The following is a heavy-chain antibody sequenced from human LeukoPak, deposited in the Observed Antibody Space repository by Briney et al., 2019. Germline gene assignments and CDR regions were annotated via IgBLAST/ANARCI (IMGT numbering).Heavy chain of an antibody. CDR3: ARARLLWFGELDSPYYFDY. CDR1: GYTFTSYY. J-gene: IGHJ4*02. CDR2: INPTGGST. V-gene: IGHV1-46*01. D-gene: IGHD3-10*01. Sequence: ASVKVSCKASGYTFTSYYMHWVRQAPGQGLEWMGLINPTGGSTGYAQKFQGRVTMTRDMSTSTDYMELSSLRSEDTAVYYCARARLLWFGELDSPYYFDYWGQGTLVTVSS.